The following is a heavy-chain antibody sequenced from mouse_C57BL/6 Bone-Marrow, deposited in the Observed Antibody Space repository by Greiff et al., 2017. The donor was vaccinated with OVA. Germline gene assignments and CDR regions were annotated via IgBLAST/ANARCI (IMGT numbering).Heavy chain of an antibody. Sequence: QVQLQQPGAELVKPGASVKLSCKASGYTFTSYWMHWVKQRPGRGLEWIGRIDPNSGGTKYNEKFKDKATLTADKSSSTAYMQLSSLTYEDSAVYYCARSIIYYGYDWFAYWGQVTLVTVSA. CDR2: IDPNSGGT. J-gene: IGHJ3*01. CDR3: ARSIIYYGYDWFAY. V-gene: IGHV1-62-3*01. CDR1: GYTFTSYW. D-gene: IGHD2-2*01.